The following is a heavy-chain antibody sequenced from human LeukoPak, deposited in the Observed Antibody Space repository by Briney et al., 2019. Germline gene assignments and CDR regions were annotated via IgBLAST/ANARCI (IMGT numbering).Heavy chain of an antibody. D-gene: IGHD5-18*01. J-gene: IGHJ4*02. Sequence: PGASLRLSCAASGFTFSNYVMHWVRQAPGKGLEWVALIWSDGSNKYYADSVKGRFTIYRDNSKNTLYLQMNSLRAEDTSVYFCARDEGYAYGHPLDYWGQGTLVTVSS. CDR3: ARDEGYAYGHPLDY. V-gene: IGHV3-33*01. CDR2: IWSDGSNK. CDR1: GFTFSNYV.